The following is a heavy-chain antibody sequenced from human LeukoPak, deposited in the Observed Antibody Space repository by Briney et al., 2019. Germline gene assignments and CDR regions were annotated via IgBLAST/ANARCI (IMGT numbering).Heavy chain of an antibody. V-gene: IGHV5-51*01. CDR1: GYSFTSYW. D-gene: IGHD3-22*01. J-gene: IGHJ3*02. Sequence: GESLKISCKGSGYSFTSYWIGWVRQMPGKGLEWMGIIYPGDSDTRYSPSFQGQVTISADKSISTAYLQWSSLKASDTAVYYCARMKTMIFTLGAFDIWGQGTMVTVSS. CDR2: IYPGDSDT. CDR3: ARMKTMIFTLGAFDI.